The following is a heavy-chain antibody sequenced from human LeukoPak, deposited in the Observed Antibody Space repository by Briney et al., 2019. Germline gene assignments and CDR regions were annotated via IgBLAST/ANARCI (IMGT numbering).Heavy chain of an antibody. CDR1: GFTFSSYW. D-gene: IGHD4-17*01. V-gene: IGHV3-7*03. CDR3: ARAYDYGDPPFDY. Sequence: GGSLRLSCAASGFTFSSYWMSWVRQAPGKGLEWVANIKQDGSEKYYVDSVKGRFTISRDNAKNSLYLQMNSLRAEDTAVYYCARAYDYGDPPFDYWGQGTLVTVSS. CDR2: IKQDGSEK. J-gene: IGHJ4*02.